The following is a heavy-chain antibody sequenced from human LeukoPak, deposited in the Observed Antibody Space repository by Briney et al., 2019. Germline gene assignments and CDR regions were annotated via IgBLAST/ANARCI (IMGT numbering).Heavy chain of an antibody. CDR1: GFTFSSYA. CDR2: VSGSGGST. CDR3: AKEFYFATAV. Sequence: GGSLRLPCAASGFTFSSYAMSWVRQAPGKGLEWVSAVSGSGGSTYYADSVKGRFTISRDNSQNTLYLQMNSLRAEDTAVYYCAKEFYFATAVWGQGTTVTVSS. J-gene: IGHJ6*02. D-gene: IGHD2-15*01. V-gene: IGHV3-23*01.